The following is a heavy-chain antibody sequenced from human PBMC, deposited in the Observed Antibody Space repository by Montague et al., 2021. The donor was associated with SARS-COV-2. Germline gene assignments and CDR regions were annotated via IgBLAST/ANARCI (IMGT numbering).Heavy chain of an antibody. CDR1: GGSISSRSYY. CDR2: IYYSGST. V-gene: IGHV4-39*01. CDR3: ARLRGDYGGTYDTFDI. D-gene: IGHD4-23*01. J-gene: IGHJ3*02. Sequence: SETLSLTCTVSGGSISSRSYYWGWIRQPPGKGLGWIGSIYYSGSTYYDPSLKSRVTISVDTSKSQFSLKLSSVTAADTAAYYCARLRGDYGGTYDTFDIWGQGTMVTVSS.